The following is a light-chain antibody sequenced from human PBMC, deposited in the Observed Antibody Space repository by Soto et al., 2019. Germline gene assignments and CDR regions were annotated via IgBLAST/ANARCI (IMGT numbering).Light chain of an antibody. CDR3: CSYAGSNTYWV. J-gene: IGLJ3*02. CDR1: SSDVGGYNY. V-gene: IGLV2-11*01. Sequence: QSALTQPRSVSGSPGQSVTISCTGTSSDVGGYNYVSWYQQHPGKAPKVMIYDVNKRPSGVPDRFSGSKSGNTASLTIFGLQAEDEADYFCCSYAGSNTYWVFGGGTQLTVL. CDR2: DVN.